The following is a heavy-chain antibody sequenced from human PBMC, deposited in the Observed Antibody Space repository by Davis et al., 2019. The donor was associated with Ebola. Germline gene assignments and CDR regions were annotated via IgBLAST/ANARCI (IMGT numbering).Heavy chain of an antibody. V-gene: IGHV4-4*02. Sequence: MPSETLSLTCAVSGGSISSSNWWSWVRQPPGKGLEWIGEIYHSGSTNYNPSLKSRVTISVHKSKNQFSLKLSSVTAADTAVYYCARGGYCSSTSCYGYYYYGMDVWGQGTTVTVSS. CDR1: GGSISSSNW. J-gene: IGHJ6*02. D-gene: IGHD2-2*01. CDR2: IYHSGST. CDR3: ARGGYCSSTSCYGYYYYGMDV.